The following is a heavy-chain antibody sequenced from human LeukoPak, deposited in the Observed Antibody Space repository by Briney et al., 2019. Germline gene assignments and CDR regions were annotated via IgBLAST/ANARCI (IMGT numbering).Heavy chain of an antibody. V-gene: IGHV7-4-1*02. D-gene: IGHD3-10*01. CDR3: ARHKLLLWFGGFHYYYYYYMDV. J-gene: IGHJ6*03. CDR1: GYTFTSYA. CDR2: INTNTGNP. Sequence: ASVKVSCKASGYTFTSYAMNWVRQAPGQGLEWMGWINTNTGNPTYAQGFTGRFVFSLDTSVSTAYLQISSLKAEDTAVYYCARHKLLLWFGGFHYYYYYYMDVWGKGTTVTVSS.